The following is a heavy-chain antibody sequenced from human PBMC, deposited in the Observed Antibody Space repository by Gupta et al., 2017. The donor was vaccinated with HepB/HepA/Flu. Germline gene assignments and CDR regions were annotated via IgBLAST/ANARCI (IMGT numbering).Heavy chain of an antibody. CDR1: GFTFSSYA. V-gene: IGHV3-23*01. D-gene: IGHD6-19*01. Sequence: EVQLLESGGGLVQPGGSLSLSCAASGFTFSSYAMSWVRQAPGKGLEWVSAISGSGGSTYYADSVKGRFTISRDNSKNTLYLQMNSLRAEDTAVYYCAKDGEGWLVPWYFDLWGRGTLVTVSS. CDR2: ISGSGGST. CDR3: AKDGEGWLVPWYFDL. J-gene: IGHJ2*01.